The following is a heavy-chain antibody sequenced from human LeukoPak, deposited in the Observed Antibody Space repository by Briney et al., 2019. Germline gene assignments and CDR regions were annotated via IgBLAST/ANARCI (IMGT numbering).Heavy chain of an antibody. CDR1: GYTFAGYY. J-gene: IGHJ5*02. CDR2: INPNSGGT. CDR3: AREEIAAAEVYNWFDP. V-gene: IGHV1-2*02. Sequence: ASVKVSCKASGYTFAGYYMHWVRQAPGQGLEWMGWINPNSGGTNYAQKFQGRVTMTRDTSVSTAYMELSRLRSDDTAVYYCAREEIAAAEVYNWFDPWGQGTLVTVSS. D-gene: IGHD6-13*01.